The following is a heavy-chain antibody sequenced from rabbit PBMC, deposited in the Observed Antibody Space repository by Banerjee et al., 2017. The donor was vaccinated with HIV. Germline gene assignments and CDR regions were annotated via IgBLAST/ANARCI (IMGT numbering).Heavy chain of an antibody. Sequence: QEQLEESGGGLVKPEGSLTLTCTASGFYFSNKYGICWVRQAPGKGLEWIACINASSGNTAYSARGEGRRTTSKTSSTTVMLQKTSLTAAATAAYFCSGDLTCVTGWNFNLWGQGTLVTVS. CDR1: GFYFSNKYG. V-gene: IGHV1S45*01. J-gene: IGHJ4*01. CDR3: SGDLTCVTGWNFNL. CDR2: INASSGNT. D-gene: IGHD7-1*01.